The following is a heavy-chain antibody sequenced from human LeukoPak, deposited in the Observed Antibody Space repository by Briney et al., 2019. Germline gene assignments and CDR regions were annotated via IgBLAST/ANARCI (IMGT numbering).Heavy chain of an antibody. CDR3: ARDVSAPGYYGMDV. CDR1: GGSISSYY. CDR2: IYYSGST. J-gene: IGHJ6*02. D-gene: IGHD3-3*02. Sequence: SETLSLTCTVSGGSISSYYWSWIRQPPGKGLEWIGYIYYSGSTNYNPSLKSRVIISLDTSKNQFSLKVSSVTAADTAIYYCARDVSAPGYYGMDVWGQGTTVTVSS. V-gene: IGHV4-59*01.